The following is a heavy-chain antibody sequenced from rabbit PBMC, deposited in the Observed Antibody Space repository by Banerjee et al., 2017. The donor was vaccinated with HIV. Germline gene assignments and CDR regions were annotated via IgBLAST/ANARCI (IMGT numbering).Heavy chain of an antibody. V-gene: IGHV1S45*01. D-gene: IGHD8-1*01. CDR1: GFSFSDKAV. J-gene: IGHJ4*01. Sequence: QEQLVESGGGLVQPEGSLKLSCTASGFSFSDKAVRCWVRQAPGKGLEWIACINAITGRAVYASWAKGRFTFSKTSSTTVTLQMTSLTAADTATYFCARDAGSYDYIDVYFNLWGPGTLVTVS. CDR3: ARDAGSYDYIDVYFNL. CDR2: INAITGRA.